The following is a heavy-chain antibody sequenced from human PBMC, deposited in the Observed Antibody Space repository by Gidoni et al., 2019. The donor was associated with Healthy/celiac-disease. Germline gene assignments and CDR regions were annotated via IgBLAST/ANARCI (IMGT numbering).Heavy chain of an antibody. CDR1: GGSISSSSYY. V-gene: IGHV4-39*01. CDR3: ADFAGYSSGWTGNWFDP. J-gene: IGHJ5*02. Sequence: QLQLQESGPGLVKPSETLSLTCTVSGGSISSSSYYWGWIRQPPGKGLEWIGSIYYSGSTYYNPSLKSRVTISVDTSKNQFSLKLSSVTAADTAVYYCADFAGYSSGWTGNWFDPWGQGTLVTVSS. D-gene: IGHD6-19*01. CDR2: IYYSGST.